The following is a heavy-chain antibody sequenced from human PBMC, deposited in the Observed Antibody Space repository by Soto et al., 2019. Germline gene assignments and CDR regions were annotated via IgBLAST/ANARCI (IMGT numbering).Heavy chain of an antibody. CDR1: GDTFSSYS. Sequence: QVRLVQSGAEVNKPGSSVKVSCKASGDTFSSYSISWVRQAPGQGLEWMGGIVPIFGTTVYAPRLHGRLTITADGPTSTSYMELSGLTFEDTAVYYCAANSLGGGSQGDVWGQGTTVTVSS. CDR3: AANSLGGGSQGDV. D-gene: IGHD3-10*01. J-gene: IGHJ6*02. CDR2: IVPIFGTT. V-gene: IGHV1-69*01.